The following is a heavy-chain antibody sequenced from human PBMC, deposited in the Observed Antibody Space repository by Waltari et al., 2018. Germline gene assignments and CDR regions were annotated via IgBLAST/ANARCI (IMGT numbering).Heavy chain of an antibody. CDR1: GFTFSTYV. J-gene: IGHJ4*02. D-gene: IGHD3-16*01. V-gene: IGHV3-23*01. Sequence: EVQLLESGGGLVQPGGSLSLSCAAPGFTFSTYVMNWVRQAPGKGLEWVSSISDGGGIINYADSVKGRFTISRDNSKNTLYLQMNSLRVEDTVVYYCARASGVDYWGQGTLVTISS. CDR2: ISDGGGII. CDR3: ARASGVDY.